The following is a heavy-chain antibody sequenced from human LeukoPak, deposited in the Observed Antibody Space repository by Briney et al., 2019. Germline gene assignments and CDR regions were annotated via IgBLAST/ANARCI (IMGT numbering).Heavy chain of an antibody. CDR1: GGSFGGYY. CDR3: ARIKCGYSYGVHYYYYYGMDV. Sequence: SETLSLTCAVYGGSFGGYYWSWIRQPPGKGLEWIGEINHSGSTNYNPSLKSRVTISVDTSKNQFSLKLSSVTAADTAVYYCARIKCGYSYGVHYYYYYGMDVWGQGTTVTVSS. V-gene: IGHV4-34*01. CDR2: INHSGST. D-gene: IGHD5-18*01. J-gene: IGHJ6*02.